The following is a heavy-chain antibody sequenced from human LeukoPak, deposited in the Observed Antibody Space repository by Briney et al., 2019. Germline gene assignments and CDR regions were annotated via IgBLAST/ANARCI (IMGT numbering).Heavy chain of an antibody. J-gene: IGHJ4*02. V-gene: IGHV3-74*01. CDR2: IKRDGSST. D-gene: IGHD4/OR15-4a*01. CDR3: TRGTGYGVFDY. CDR1: GFTFSSYW. Sequence: PRGSPRLSCAASGFTFSSYWMHWVRQAPGKGLVWGARIKRDGSSTTYANSVKGRFTISRDNAKNTLYLKTRRRIAEEKAVYYSTRGTGYGVFDYWGQGTLVTVSS.